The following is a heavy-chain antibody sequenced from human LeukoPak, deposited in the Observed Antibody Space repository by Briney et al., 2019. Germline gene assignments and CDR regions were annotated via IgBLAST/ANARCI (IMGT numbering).Heavy chain of an antibody. J-gene: IGHJ4*02. CDR3: ARHYGSGSYGAIDY. CDR1: GFTFSSYG. Sequence: PGGSLRLSCAASGFTFSSYGMHWVRQAPGKGLEWVAVIWYDGSNKYYADSVKGRFTISRDNAKNSLYLQMNSLRAEDTAVYYCARHYGSGSYGAIDYWGQGTLVTVSS. D-gene: IGHD3-10*01. V-gene: IGHV3-33*03. CDR2: IWYDGSNK.